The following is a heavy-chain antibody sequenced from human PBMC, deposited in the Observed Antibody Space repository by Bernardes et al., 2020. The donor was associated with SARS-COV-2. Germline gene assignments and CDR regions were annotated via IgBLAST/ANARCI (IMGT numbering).Heavy chain of an antibody. D-gene: IGHD3-9*01. CDR2: FDPEDGET. V-gene: IGHV1-24*01. Sequence: ASVKVSCKVSGYTLTELSMHWVRQAPGKGLEWMGGFDPEDGETIYAQKFQGRVTMTEDTSTDTAYMELSSLRSEDTAVYYCATAFVTGYYSSMVYYYYGMDVWGQGTTVTVSS. J-gene: IGHJ6*02. CDR3: ATAFVTGYYSSMVYYYYGMDV. CDR1: GYTLTELS.